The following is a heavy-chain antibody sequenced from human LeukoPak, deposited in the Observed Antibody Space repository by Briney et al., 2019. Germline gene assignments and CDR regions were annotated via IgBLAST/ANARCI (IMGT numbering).Heavy chain of an antibody. J-gene: IGHJ4*02. CDR1: GYTFTSYD. CDR2: LSPNSGNT. Sequence: VASVKVSCKASGYTFTSYDINWVRQAPGQGLEWLGWLSPNSGNTGYAQKFQDRVTMTRDTSISTVYIELSSLRSDDTAVYYCSRGEGVVGTVWGQGTLVTVSA. V-gene: IGHV1-8*01. D-gene: IGHD1-26*01. CDR3: SRGEGVVGTV.